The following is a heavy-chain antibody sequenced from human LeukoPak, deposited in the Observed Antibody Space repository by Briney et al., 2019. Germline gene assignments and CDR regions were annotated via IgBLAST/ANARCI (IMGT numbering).Heavy chain of an antibody. D-gene: IGHD5-24*01. CDR2: INGIGGST. CDR1: GFTFGAYA. Sequence: GGSLRLSCAASGFTFGAYAMSWVRQAPGKGLEWVSAINGIGGSTCSADSVKGRFSISRDNSKNTLYLQMNSLRAEDSAVYYCAKAPRDGYNPLDYWGQGTLVTVSS. J-gene: IGHJ4*02. V-gene: IGHV3-23*01. CDR3: AKAPRDGYNPLDY.